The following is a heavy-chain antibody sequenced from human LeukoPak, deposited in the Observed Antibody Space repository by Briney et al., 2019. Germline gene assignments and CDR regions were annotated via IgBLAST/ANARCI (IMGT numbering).Heavy chain of an antibody. V-gene: IGHV3-66*01. D-gene: IGHD5-18*01. Sequence: PGGSLRLSCAASGFTVSSNYMSWVRQAPGKGLEWASVIYSGGSTYYADSVKGRFTISRDNSKNTLYLQMNSLRAEDTAVYYCARVRYSYGYLDAFDIWGQGTMVTVSS. CDR1: GFTVSSNY. CDR3: ARVRYSYGYLDAFDI. J-gene: IGHJ3*02. CDR2: IYSGGST.